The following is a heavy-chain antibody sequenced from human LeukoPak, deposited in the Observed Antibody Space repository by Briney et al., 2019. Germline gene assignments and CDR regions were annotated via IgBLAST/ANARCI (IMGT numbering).Heavy chain of an antibody. CDR1: GFTFSSYE. V-gene: IGHV3-48*03. D-gene: IGHD3-10*01. CDR3: AREGYYGSGSYYPSVDGRDV. Sequence: PGGCLRLSCAASGFTFSSYEVKWVSDAPGKGLEEGSYLRSSCSTIYYADSVKGRFTISRDNAKNSLYLQMNSLRAEDTAVYYCAREGYYGSGSYYPSVDGRDVWGKGTTVTVSS. J-gene: IGHJ6*04. CDR2: LRSSCSTI.